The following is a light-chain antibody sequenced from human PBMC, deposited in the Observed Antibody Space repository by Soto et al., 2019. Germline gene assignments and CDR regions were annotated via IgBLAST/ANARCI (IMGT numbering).Light chain of an antibody. J-gene: IGKJ1*01. Sequence: EVVLTQSPGTLSMSPGESATLSFRASERVSSDFAWYQQKPGQAPRLLFLGTSTRATGVPVRFTGSGSGTDFTLTISRLEPEDVAIYYCQQYGGSPRITFGQGTKVDIK. CDR2: GTS. CDR3: QQYGGSPRIT. V-gene: IGKV3-20*01. CDR1: ERVSSD.